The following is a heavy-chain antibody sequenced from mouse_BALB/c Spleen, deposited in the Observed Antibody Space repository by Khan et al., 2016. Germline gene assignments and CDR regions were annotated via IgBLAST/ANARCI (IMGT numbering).Heavy chain of an antibody. CDR1: GYTFTSYW. Sequence: QVQLQQSGAELAKPGASVKMSCKASGYTFTSYWMHWVKQRPGQGLEWIGYINPSTGYTEYNQKFRDMATLTADTSSSTAYMQLSSLTSEDSAVYYCASLYGNYVPYSLDYWGQGTSVTVSS. J-gene: IGHJ4*01. CDR2: INPSTGYT. D-gene: IGHD2-1*01. V-gene: IGHV1-7*01. CDR3: ASLYGNYVPYSLDY.